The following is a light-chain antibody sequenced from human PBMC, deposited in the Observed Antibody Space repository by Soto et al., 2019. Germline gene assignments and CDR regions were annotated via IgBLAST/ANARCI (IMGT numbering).Light chain of an antibody. V-gene: IGLV2-14*01. CDR1: MRDVGGYNL. CDR2: EVR. CDR3: SSFTSKSSLI. J-gene: IGLJ2*01. Sequence: QSALTQPASVSGSPGQSITISCAGTMRDVGGYNLVSWYQQHPGRAPQLILYEVRNPPSGISFRFSGSKSGNTASLTISGLQAEDEADYYCSSFTSKSSLIFGGGTKVTVL.